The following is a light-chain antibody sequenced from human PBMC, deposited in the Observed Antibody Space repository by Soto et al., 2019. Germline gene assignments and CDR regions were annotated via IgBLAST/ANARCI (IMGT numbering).Light chain of an antibody. CDR1: QSLSSS. CDR2: GTS. V-gene: IGKV3-15*01. Sequence: KLLTQSPGTLSLSPGERATLFCRASQSLSSSLAWYQQKSGQAPRLIIYGTSRRATGVPVRFSGSGSGTDFTLNISSLQSEDFGVYFCQQYDNWPLTFGQGTKVEMK. J-gene: IGKJ1*01. CDR3: QQYDNWPLT.